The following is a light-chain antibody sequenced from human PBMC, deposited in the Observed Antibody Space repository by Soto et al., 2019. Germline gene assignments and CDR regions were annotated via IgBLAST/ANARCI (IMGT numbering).Light chain of an antibody. CDR1: TGPVTTEHY. J-gene: IGLJ2*01. CDR3: LLSYGGVGV. V-gene: IGLV7-46*01. Sequence: QTVVTQEPSLTVSPGGTVTLTCDSSTGPVTTEHYPYWFQQKPGHAPRTLIFDTSNKHSWTPARFSGSLLGGKDALTLSGAQPEDEAEYYFLLSYGGVGVFGGGTKVTVI. CDR2: DTS.